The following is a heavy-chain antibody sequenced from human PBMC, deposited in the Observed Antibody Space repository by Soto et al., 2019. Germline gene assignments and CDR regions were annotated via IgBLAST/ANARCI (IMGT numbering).Heavy chain of an antibody. V-gene: IGHV1-18*01. CDR1: GYTFTSYG. D-gene: IGHD2-15*01. J-gene: IGHJ5*02. Sequence: QVQLVQSGAEVKKPGASVKVSCKASGYTFTSYGISWVRQAPGQGLEWMGWISAYNGNTNYAQKLQGRVTMTTDTSTSTAYMELRSLRSDDTAVYYCARVRFGMDCSGGSCYHTGWFGPWGQGTLVTVSS. CDR3: ARVRFGMDCSGGSCYHTGWFGP. CDR2: ISAYNGNT.